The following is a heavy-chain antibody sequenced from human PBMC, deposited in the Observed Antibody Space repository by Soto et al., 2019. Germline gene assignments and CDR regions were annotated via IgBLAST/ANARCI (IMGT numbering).Heavy chain of an antibody. D-gene: IGHD2-15*01. CDR1: GGTFSSYA. Sequence: QVQLVQSGAEVKKPGSSVKVSCKASGGTFSSYAISWVRQAPGQGLEWMGGIIPIFGTANYAQKFQGRVTITADESTSTAYVELSSLRSEDTTMYYCARDKVYCSGGSCYEGHYDYWGQGTLVTVSS. CDR2: IIPIFGTA. V-gene: IGHV1-69*12. CDR3: ARDKVYCSGGSCYEGHYDY. J-gene: IGHJ4*02.